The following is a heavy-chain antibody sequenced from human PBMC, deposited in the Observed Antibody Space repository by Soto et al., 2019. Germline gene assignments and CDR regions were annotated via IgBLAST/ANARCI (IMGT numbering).Heavy chain of an antibody. CDR1: GYSFTSYW. J-gene: IGHJ4*02. D-gene: IGHD3-10*01. Sequence: PGESLKISCRGSGYSFTSYWISWVRQMPGKGPEWMGRIDPGDSDSNYSPSIQGHVTISADKSITTAYLQWNSLKASDTAMYYCARSFGASDYFDSWGQGTLVTVSS. CDR3: ARSFGASDYFDS. V-gene: IGHV5-10-1*01. CDR2: IDPGDSDS.